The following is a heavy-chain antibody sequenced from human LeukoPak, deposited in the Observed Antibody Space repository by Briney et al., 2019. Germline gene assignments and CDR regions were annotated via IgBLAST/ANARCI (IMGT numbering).Heavy chain of an antibody. CDR3: ARVPGPYTTSRFDF. CDR1: GYTFTAHY. V-gene: IGHV1-2*02. Sequence: ASVRVSCKTSGYTFTAHYLHWVRQAPGQRGEWVGRIDPASGGTHYAQKFQGRVTVTSDTSTTTVDMELSGLRSDDTAVYYCARVPGPYTTSRFDFWGQGTLVTVSS. J-gene: IGHJ4*02. D-gene: IGHD2-2*02. CDR2: IDPASGGT.